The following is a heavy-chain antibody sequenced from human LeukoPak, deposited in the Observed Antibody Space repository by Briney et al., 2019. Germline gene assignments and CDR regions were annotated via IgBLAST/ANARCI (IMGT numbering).Heavy chain of an antibody. CDR2: ISAHSGNT. J-gene: IGHJ5*02. V-gene: IGHV1-18*01. Sequence: GASVKVSCKASGYTFTSYGISWVRQAPGQGLKRMGWISAHSGNTNYAQKLQGRVTMTTDTSTSTAYMELRSLRSDDTAVYYCASTDPSYSNWFDPWGQGTLVTVSS. D-gene: IGHD2-21*01. CDR3: ASTDPSYSNWFDP. CDR1: GYTFTSYG.